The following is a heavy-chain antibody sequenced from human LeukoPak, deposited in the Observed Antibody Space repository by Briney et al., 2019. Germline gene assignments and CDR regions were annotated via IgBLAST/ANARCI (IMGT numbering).Heavy chain of an antibody. Sequence: KPSETLSLTCAVYGGSFSGYYWSWIRQPPGKGLEWIGYIYYSGSTNYNPSLKSRVTISVDTSKNQFSLKLSSVTAADTAVYYCARVSSGATTVDYWGQGTLVTVSS. V-gene: IGHV4-59*12. CDR2: IYYSGST. J-gene: IGHJ4*02. CDR3: ARVSSGATTVDY. D-gene: IGHD1-26*01. CDR1: GGSFSGYY.